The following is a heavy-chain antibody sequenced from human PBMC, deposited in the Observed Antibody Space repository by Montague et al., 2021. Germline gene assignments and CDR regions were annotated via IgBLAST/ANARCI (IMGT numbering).Heavy chain of an antibody. CDR3: AREGVGDILCNFDS. Sequence: CAISGDSVSNNNAAWNWIRQSPSGGLEWLGRTYYRSTWYTDYAVSVKSRIAINPDTSKNQFSLQLNSVTPEDTAVYYCAREGVGDILCNFDSWGQGTLVHVSS. CDR2: TYYRSTWYT. D-gene: IGHD3-10*01. V-gene: IGHV6-1*01. CDR1: GDSVSNNNAA. J-gene: IGHJ4*02.